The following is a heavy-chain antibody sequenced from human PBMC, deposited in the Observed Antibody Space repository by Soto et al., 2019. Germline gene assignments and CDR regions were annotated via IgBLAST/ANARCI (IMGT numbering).Heavy chain of an antibody. D-gene: IGHD1-26*01. J-gene: IGHJ1*01. CDR1: GGSISSYY. CDR2: IYYSGST. V-gene: IGHV4-59*08. CDR3: ASSYSGSYYWYFQH. Sequence: SSETLSLTCTVSGGSISSYYWSWIRQPPGKGLEWIGYIYYSGSTNYNPSLKSRVTISVDTSKNQFSLKLSSVTAADTAVYYCASSYSGSYYWYFQHWGQGTLVTVS.